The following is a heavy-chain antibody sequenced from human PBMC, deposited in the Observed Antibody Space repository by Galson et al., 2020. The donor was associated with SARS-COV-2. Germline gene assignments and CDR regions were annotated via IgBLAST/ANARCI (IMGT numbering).Heavy chain of an antibody. D-gene: IGHD2-2*01. J-gene: IGHJ6*02. CDR2: IIPMFGTT. V-gene: IGHV1-69*13. CDR3: SRSCSSSDGMDV. CDR1: GGTVSRNA. Sequence: SVTVSCKASGGTVSRNAINWVRQAPGQGLEWMGGIIPMFGTTSYAQTFQGSVTITADDSTNTVYMELTSLRSEDTAVFYCSRSCSSSDGMDVWGQGATVAVSS.